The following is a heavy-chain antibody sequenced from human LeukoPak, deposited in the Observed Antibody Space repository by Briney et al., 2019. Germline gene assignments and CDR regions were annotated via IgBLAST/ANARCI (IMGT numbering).Heavy chain of an antibody. J-gene: IGHJ4*02. CDR2: IHYSGST. V-gene: IGHV4-39*07. Sequence: SETLSLTCTVSGGSISSSSYYWGWIRQPPGKGLEWIGSIHYSGSTYYNPSLKSRVTISVDTSKNQFSLKLSSVTAADTAVYYCARDRKSLFDYWGQGTLVTVSS. CDR1: GGSISSSSYY. CDR3: ARDRKSLFDY.